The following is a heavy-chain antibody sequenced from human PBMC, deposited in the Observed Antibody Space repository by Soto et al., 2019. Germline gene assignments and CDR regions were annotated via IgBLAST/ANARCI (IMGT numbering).Heavy chain of an antibody. J-gene: IGHJ6*03. D-gene: IGHD5-12*01. CDR3: ARLDIVATSPQYYSYMDV. V-gene: IGHV5-51*01. Sequence: PGESLKISCKGAGYSFTSYWIGWVRQMPGKSLEWMGIIYPGDSDTIDSPSFQVQVTISADKSIITAYLHWSSLKAPATGMYYCARLDIVATSPQYYSYMDVWGQETTVTVYS. CDR1: GYSFTSYW. CDR2: IYPGDSDT.